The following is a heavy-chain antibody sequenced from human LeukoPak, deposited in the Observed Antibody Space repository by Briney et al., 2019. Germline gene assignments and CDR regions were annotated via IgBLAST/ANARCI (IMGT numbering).Heavy chain of an antibody. CDR1: GYTLSIYE. J-gene: IGHJ6*03. V-gene: IGHV3-48*03. CDR2: ISGSGSTI. D-gene: IGHD3-22*01. Sequence: PGGSLRLSCAACGYTLSIYEINWVRDAPGKGRGCGSYISGSGSTIYYADSVKGGLTISRDNAENSLYLQMNSLRAEDTAVYYCARGSRVVVTIFDYGGWGNVTTVT. CDR3: ARGSRVVVTIFDYGG.